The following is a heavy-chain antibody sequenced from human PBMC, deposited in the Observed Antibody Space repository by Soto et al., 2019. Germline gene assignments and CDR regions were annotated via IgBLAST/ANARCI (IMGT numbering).Heavy chain of an antibody. J-gene: IGHJ4*02. V-gene: IGHV1-69*13. CDR3: ASHSDSSAYYYRGLDY. Sequence: ASVKVSCKASGYTFTSYGISWVRQAPGQGLEWMGGIIPIFGTADYAQKFQGRVTITADESTSTAYMELSSLRSEDTAVYYCASHSDSSAYYYRGLDYWGQGTLVTVSS. CDR1: GYTFTSYG. CDR2: IIPIFGTA. D-gene: IGHD3-22*01.